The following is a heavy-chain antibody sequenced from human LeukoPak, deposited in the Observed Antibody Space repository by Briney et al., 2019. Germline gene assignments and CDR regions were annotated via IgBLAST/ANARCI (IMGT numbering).Heavy chain of an antibody. Sequence: PGGSLRLSCAASGFTFSSHEMNWVRQPPGKGLEWVSYISSGGSTIYYADSVKGRFTVSRDNAKNSLHLQMNSLRAEDTALYYCARDVWFDPWGQGTLVTVSS. CDR2: ISSGGSTI. CDR1: GFTFSSHE. J-gene: IGHJ5*02. V-gene: IGHV3-48*03. CDR3: ARDVWFDP.